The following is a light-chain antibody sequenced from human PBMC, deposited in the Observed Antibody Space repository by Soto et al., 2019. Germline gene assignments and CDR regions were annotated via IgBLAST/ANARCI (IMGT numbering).Light chain of an antibody. CDR3: CSYGGSYTWV. V-gene: IGLV2-11*01. Sequence: QSVLTQARSVSGSPGQSVTISCTGTRGDVGGYNFVSWYQQHPGNAPKLMIFDVSQRPSGVPDRFSGSKSGNTASLTISGLQAEDEADYYCCSYGGSYTWVFGGGTKLTVL. CDR1: RGDVGGYNF. CDR2: DVS. J-gene: IGLJ3*02.